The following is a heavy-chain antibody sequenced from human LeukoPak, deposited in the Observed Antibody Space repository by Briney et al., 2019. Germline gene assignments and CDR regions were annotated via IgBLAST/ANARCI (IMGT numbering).Heavy chain of an antibody. J-gene: IGHJ4*02. D-gene: IGHD6-19*01. CDR1: GGTFSSYA. Sequence: ASVKVSCKASGGTFSSYAISWVRQAPGQGLEWMGGIIPIFGTANYAQKFQGRVTITTDESTSTAYMELSSLRSEDTAVYYYARDSPGIAVAGVLGYWGQGTLVTVSS. CDR2: IIPIFGTA. V-gene: IGHV1-69*05. CDR3: ARDSPGIAVAGVLGY.